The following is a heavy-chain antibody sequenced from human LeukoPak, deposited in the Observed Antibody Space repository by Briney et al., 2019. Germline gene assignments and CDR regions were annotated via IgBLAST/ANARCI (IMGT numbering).Heavy chain of an antibody. CDR1: GFTFSSYA. Sequence: GRPLRLSCAASGFTFSSYAMHWVRQAPGKGLEWVAVISYDGSNKYYTDSVKGRFTISRDNSKNTLYLQMNSLRAEDTAVYYCASLTGDEATDYWGQGTLVTVSS. CDR2: ISYDGSNK. CDR3: ASLTGDEATDY. D-gene: IGHD7-27*01. V-gene: IGHV3-30*04. J-gene: IGHJ4*02.